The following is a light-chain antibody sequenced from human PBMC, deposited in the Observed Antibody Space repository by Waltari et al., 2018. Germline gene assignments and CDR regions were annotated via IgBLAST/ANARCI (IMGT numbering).Light chain of an antibody. J-gene: IGKJ4*01. CDR3: QHYSGGPS. Sequence: DIHMTQSPSTVSASEGDRVTITCRASQSVDSFVAWYQQKSGQAPSLLIYKSTVLESGVPSRFSGSGSGTEFTLVISSLQPDDFATYYCQHYSGGPSFGGGTKVEI. V-gene: IGKV1-5*03. CDR1: QSVDSF. CDR2: KST.